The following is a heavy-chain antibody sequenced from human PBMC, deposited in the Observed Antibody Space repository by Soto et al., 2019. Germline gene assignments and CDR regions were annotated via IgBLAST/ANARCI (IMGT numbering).Heavy chain of an antibody. CDR1: GYTFTSYA. Sequence: QVQLVQSGAEVKKPGASVKASCKASGYTFTSYAMHWVRQAPGQRLEWMGWINAGNGNTKYSQKFQGRVTITRDTSASTAYMELSSLRSEDTAVYYCARGVAGPLHWFDPWGQGTLVTVSS. J-gene: IGHJ5*02. V-gene: IGHV1-3*01. D-gene: IGHD6-19*01. CDR2: INAGNGNT. CDR3: ARGVAGPLHWFDP.